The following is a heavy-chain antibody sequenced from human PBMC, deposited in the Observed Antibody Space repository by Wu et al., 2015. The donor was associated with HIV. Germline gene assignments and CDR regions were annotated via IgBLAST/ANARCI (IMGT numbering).Heavy chain of an antibody. J-gene: IGHJ3*02. CDR3: ATPTTYYDSSGRDAFDI. V-gene: IGHV1-69*05. D-gene: IGHD3-22*01. CDR1: GDGFTSYA. CDR2: INPLFGTT. Sequence: QVQLVQSGAEVKKPGASVKVFCKASGDGFTSYAISWVRQAPGQGLEWMGGINPLFGTTKYAQNFQGRVTITTDEAKSIVYMELSSLRFDDTAVYYCATPTTYYDSSGRDAFDIWGQGTWSPSLQ.